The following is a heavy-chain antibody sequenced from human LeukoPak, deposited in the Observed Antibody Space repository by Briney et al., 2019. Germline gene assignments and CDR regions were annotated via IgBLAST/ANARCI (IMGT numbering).Heavy chain of an antibody. V-gene: IGHV3-21*01. CDR2: ISSGSSHI. CDR1: GFTFSTHS. D-gene: IGHD5-24*01. J-gene: IGHJ4*02. Sequence: GGSLRLSCAASGFTFSTHSMSWVRQSPGKELEWVSSISSGSSHIYYADSMQGRFTISRDNAKNSLFLQMNSLRVEDTALYYCARDFRTQLDGYSPPYHFDYWGQGALVTVTS. CDR3: ARDFRTQLDGYSPPYHFDY.